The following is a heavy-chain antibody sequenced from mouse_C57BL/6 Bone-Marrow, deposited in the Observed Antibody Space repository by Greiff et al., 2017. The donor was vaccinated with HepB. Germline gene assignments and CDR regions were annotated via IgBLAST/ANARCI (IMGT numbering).Heavy chain of an antibody. D-gene: IGHD1-1*01. CDR2: IDPANGNT. Sequence: DVKLVESVAELVRPGASVKLSCTASGFNIKNTYMHWVKQRPEQGLEWIGRIDPANGNTKYAPKFQGKATITADTSSNTAYLQLSSLTSEDTAIYYCAPYYYGSSSYAMDYWGQGTSVTVSS. CDR3: APYYYGSSSYAMDY. V-gene: IGHV14-3*01. CDR1: GFNIKNTY. J-gene: IGHJ4*01.